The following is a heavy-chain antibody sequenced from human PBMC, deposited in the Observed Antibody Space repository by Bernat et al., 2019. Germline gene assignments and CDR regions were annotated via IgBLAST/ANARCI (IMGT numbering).Heavy chain of an antibody. D-gene: IGHD3-3*01. V-gene: IGHV1-2*06. Sequence: QVQLVQSGAEVKKPGASVKVSCKASGYTFTGYYMHWVRQAPGQGLEWMGRINPNSGGTNYAQKLQGRVTMTTDTSTSTTYMELRSLRSDDTAVYYCARGGYYDFWSGYFSDYYYYMDVWGKGTTVTVSS. CDR3: ARGGYYDFWSGYFSDYYYYMDV. J-gene: IGHJ6*03. CDR1: GYTFTGYY. CDR2: INPNSGGT.